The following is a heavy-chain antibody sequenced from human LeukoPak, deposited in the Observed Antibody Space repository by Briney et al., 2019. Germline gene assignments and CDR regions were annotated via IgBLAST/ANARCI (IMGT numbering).Heavy chain of an antibody. CDR2: ISAYNGNT. D-gene: IGHD6-6*01. V-gene: IGHV1-18*01. CDR3: ARERRVAARLLVDY. CDR1: GYTFTSYG. Sequence: ASVKVSCKASGYTFTSYGISWVRQAPGQGLEWMGRISAYNGNTNYAQKLQGRVTMTTDTSTSTAYMELRSLRSDDTAVYYCARERRVAARLLVDYWGQGTLVTVSS. J-gene: IGHJ4*02.